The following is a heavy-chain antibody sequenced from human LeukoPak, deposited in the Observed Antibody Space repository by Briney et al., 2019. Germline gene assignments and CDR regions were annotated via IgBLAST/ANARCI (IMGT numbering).Heavy chain of an antibody. V-gene: IGHV1-24*01. CDR1: GYTLTELS. J-gene: IGHJ4*02. D-gene: IGHD2-21*02. CDR2: FDPEDGET. CDR3: ATVVVTAPGEDYFDY. Sequence: ASVKVSCKVSGYTLTELSMHWVRQAPGKGLEGMGGFDPEDGETIYAQKFQGRVTMTEDTSTDTAYMELSSLRSEDTAVYYCATVVVTAPGEDYFDYWGQGTLVTASS.